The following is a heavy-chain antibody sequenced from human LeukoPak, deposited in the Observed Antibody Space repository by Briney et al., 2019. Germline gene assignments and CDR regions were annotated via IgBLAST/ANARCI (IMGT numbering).Heavy chain of an antibody. CDR2: IYYSGST. CDR3: ARDYYDSSGFYPYDAFDI. V-gene: IGHV4-30-4*01. J-gene: IGHJ3*02. D-gene: IGHD3-22*01. CDR1: GGSISSGDYY. Sequence: SQTLSLTCTVSGGSISSGDYYWSWIRQPPGKGMEWIGYIYYSGSTYYNPSLKSRVTISVDTSKNQFSLKLSSVTAADTAVYYCARDYYDSSGFYPYDAFDIWGQGTMVTVSS.